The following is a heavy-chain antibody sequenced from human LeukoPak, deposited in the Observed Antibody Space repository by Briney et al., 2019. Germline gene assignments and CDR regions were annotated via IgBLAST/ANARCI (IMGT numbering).Heavy chain of an antibody. Sequence: GGSLRLSCAASGFTFSSYAMSWVRQPPGKGLEWASAISGTGDSTYYADSVKGRFTISRDNSKNTLYLQMDSLRAEDTAVYYCAKGRPLGYCSTTGCSEWFDPWGQGTLVTVSS. CDR2: ISGTGDST. CDR1: GFTFSSYA. V-gene: IGHV3-23*01. D-gene: IGHD2-2*01. CDR3: AKGRPLGYCSTTGCSEWFDP. J-gene: IGHJ5*02.